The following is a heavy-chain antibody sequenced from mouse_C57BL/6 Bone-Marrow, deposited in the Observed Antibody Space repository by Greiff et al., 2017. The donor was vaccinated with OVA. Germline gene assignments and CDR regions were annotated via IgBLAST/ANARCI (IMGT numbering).Heavy chain of an antibody. J-gene: IGHJ2*01. V-gene: IGHV14-4*01. CDR3: TSYYDYENY. CDR2: IDPENGDT. Sequence: EVQLQQSGAELVRPGASVKLSCTASGFNFKDDYMHWVKQRPEQGLEWIGWIDPENGDTEYASKFQGKATITADTSSNTAYLQLSSLTSEDTAVYYCTSYYDYENYWGQGTTLTVSS. D-gene: IGHD2-4*01. CDR1: GFNFKDDY.